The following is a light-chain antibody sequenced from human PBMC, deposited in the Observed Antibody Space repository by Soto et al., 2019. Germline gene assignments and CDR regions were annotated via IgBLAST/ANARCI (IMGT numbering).Light chain of an antibody. CDR3: QQYSSSPYT. CDR2: DAS. V-gene: IGKV1-5*01. Sequence: DIQMTQSPATLSASVGDRVTITCRASQSISTWLAWYQQKSGRAPKLLVYDASSLQSGVPSRLRGSGSGTDFTLTISSLQPDDFATYYCQQYSSSPYTFGQGTKLEIK. J-gene: IGKJ2*01. CDR1: QSISTW.